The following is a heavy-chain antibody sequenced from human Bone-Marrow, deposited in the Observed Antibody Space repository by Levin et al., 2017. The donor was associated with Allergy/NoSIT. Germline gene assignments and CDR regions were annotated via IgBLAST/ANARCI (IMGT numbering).Heavy chain of an antibody. CDR2: IYPGDSDT. D-gene: IGHD5-24*01. V-gene: IGHV5-51*01. CDR1: GYSFTSYW. J-gene: IGHJ2*01. CDR3: ARRGTSYKTYWYFDL. Sequence: GESLKISCKGSGYSFTSYWIGWVRQMPGKGLEWMGIIYPGDSDTRYSPSFQGQVTISADKSISTAYLQWSSLKASDTAMYYCARRGTSYKTYWYFDLWGRGTLVTVSS.